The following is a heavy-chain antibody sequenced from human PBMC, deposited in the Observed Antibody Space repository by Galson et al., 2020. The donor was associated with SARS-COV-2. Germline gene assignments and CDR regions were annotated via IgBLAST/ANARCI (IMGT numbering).Heavy chain of an antibody. V-gene: IGHV3-30*04. Sequence: LTCAASSFRFSDFAMHWVRQAPGKGLEWVALISSDDGSNKYYADSVKGRFTISRDNSKNTLYLQMNSLRAEDTAVYYCARDEGIRGYNYGRLYYGMDVWGQGTTVTVSS. CDR2: ISSDDGSNK. J-gene: IGHJ6*02. D-gene: IGHD5-18*01. CDR3: ARDEGIRGYNYGRLYYGMDV. CDR1: SFRFSDFA.